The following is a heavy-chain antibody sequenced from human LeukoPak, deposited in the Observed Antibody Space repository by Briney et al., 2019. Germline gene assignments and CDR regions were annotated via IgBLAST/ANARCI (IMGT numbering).Heavy chain of an antibody. CDR2: INPNSGGT. J-gene: IGHJ5*02. V-gene: IGHV1-2*06. Sequence: ASVKVSCKASGYTFTGYYMHWVGQAPGQGREWMGRINPNSGGTNYAQKFQGRVTMTRDTSISTAYMEMSRLRSDDTAVYYCAREAVASGWFDPWGQGNLVTVSS. D-gene: IGHD2-15*01. CDR3: AREAVASGWFDP. CDR1: GYTFTGYY.